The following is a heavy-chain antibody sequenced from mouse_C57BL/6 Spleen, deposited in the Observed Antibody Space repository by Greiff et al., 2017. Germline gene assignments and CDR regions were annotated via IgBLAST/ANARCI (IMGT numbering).Heavy chain of an antibody. D-gene: IGHD2-2*01. J-gene: IGHJ3*01. CDR3: ARGVNPAWFAY. CDR1: GYAFSSSW. V-gene: IGHV1-82*01. CDR2: IYPGDGDT. Sequence: QVQLQQSGPELVKPGASVKISCKASGYAFSSSWMNWVKQRPGKGLEWIGRIYPGDGDTNYNGKFKGKATLTADKSSSTASMQLSSLTSEDSAVFFCARGVNPAWFAYWGQGTLVTVSA.